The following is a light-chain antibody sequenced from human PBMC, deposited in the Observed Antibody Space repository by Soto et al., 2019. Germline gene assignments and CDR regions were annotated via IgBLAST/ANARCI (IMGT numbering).Light chain of an antibody. Sequence: EIVMTQSPATLSVSPGERVTLSCRASQSVSSNLAWYQQKPGQAPRLLIYGASTRATGIPARFSGSGSGTEFTLTISSLQSEDFAVYYCQQYNNWPRPTFGGGTKVENK. CDR2: GAS. J-gene: IGKJ4*01. CDR3: QQYNNWPRPT. V-gene: IGKV3-15*01. CDR1: QSVSSN.